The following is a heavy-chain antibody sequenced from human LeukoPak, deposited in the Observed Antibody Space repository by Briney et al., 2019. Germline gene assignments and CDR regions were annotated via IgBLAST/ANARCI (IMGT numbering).Heavy chain of an antibody. J-gene: IGHJ4*02. V-gene: IGHV3-23*01. CDR3: AKDLDVVVGATTHLDY. Sequence: GGSLRLSCTASGFTFSSYTMTWVRQAPGKGLKWVSTITTGDGNTYYADSVKGRFTVSRDDSKNTLYLQMNSLRAEDTAVYYCAKDLDVVVGATTHLDYWGQGTLVTVSS. CDR2: ITTGDGNT. D-gene: IGHD1-26*01. CDR1: GFTFSSYT.